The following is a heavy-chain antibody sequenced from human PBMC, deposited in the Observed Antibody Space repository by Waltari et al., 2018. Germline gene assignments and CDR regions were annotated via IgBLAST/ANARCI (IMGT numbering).Heavy chain of an antibody. CDR1: GGSISTYY. CDR3: ARDKATATGWYFDL. Sequence: QVQLQESGPGLVKPSETLSLTCTVSGGSISTYYWGWIRPPPGKGLEWIGYIYYSGSTNYNPSLKSRVTISVDTSKNQFSLKLSSVTAADTAVYYCARDKATATGWYFDLWGRGTLVTVSS. CDR2: IYYSGST. V-gene: IGHV4-59*01. J-gene: IGHJ2*01.